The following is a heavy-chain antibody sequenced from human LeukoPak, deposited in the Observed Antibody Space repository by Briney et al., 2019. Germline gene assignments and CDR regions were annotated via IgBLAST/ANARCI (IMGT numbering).Heavy chain of an antibody. Sequence: PGGSLRLSCAASGFTFSSYGIHWVRQAPGKGLEWVAVISYDGSNKYYADSVKGRFTISRDNSKNTLYLQMNSLRAEDTAVYYCAKGLGSGSYYGMDVWGQGTTVTVSS. CDR3: AKGLGSGSYYGMDV. V-gene: IGHV3-30*18. CDR2: ISYDGSNK. D-gene: IGHD3-10*01. CDR1: GFTFSSYG. J-gene: IGHJ6*02.